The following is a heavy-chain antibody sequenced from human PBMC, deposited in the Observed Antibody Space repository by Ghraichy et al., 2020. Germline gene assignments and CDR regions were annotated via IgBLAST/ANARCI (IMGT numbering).Heavy chain of an antibody. CDR1: GFTFSSYS. CDR2: ISSSSYI. J-gene: IGHJ3*02. V-gene: IGHV3-21*01. D-gene: IGHD4-17*01. Sequence: GESLNISCAASGFTFSSYSMNWVRQAPGKGLEWVSSISSSSYIYYADSVKGRFTISRDNAKNSLYLQMNSLRAEDTAVYYCARGPDGDYVGAFDIWGQGTMVTVSS. CDR3: ARGPDGDYVGAFDI.